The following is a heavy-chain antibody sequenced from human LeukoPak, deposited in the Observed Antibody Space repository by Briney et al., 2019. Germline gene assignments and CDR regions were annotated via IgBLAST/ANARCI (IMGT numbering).Heavy chain of an antibody. V-gene: IGHV3-23*01. CDR3: ATPPGDTAMNAFDI. CDR2: ISGSGGST. D-gene: IGHD5-18*01. CDR1: GFTFSNYA. Sequence: GGSLRLSCAAAGFTFSNYAMTWVRQAPGKGLEWVSSISGSGGSTYYADSVKGRFTISRDNSKNTLYLQMYSLRAEDTAVYYCATPPGDTAMNAFDIWGQGTMVTVSS. J-gene: IGHJ3*02.